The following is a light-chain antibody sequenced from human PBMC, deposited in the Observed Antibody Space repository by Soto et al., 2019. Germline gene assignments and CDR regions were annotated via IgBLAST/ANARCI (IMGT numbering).Light chain of an antibody. CDR1: QTINRT. J-gene: IGKJ2*01. Sequence: EIVMTQSPATLSLSPGAGVTLSCRASQTINRTLAWDQQNPGQAPKILIHHATTRASDIAARFSGSGSGTEFTLTIISLQSDDFAVYYCQQYNDWSPNTFGRGTKLEIK. CDR2: HAT. V-gene: IGKV3-15*01. CDR3: QQYNDWSPNT.